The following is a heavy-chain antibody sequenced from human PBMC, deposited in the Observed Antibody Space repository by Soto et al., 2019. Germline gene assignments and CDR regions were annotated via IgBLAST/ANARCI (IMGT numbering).Heavy chain of an antibody. D-gene: IGHD1-7*01. CDR2: IYPGDSDT. J-gene: IGHJ6*02. V-gene: IGHV5-51*01. CDR1: GYSFTSYW. Sequence: GESLKISCKGSGYSFTSYWIGWVRQMPGKGLEWMGIIYPGDSDTRYSPSFQGQVTISADKSISTAYLQWSSLKASDTAMYYCARPRYNWIYLGYYYYYGMDVWGQGPTGTVSS. CDR3: ARPRYNWIYLGYYYYYGMDV.